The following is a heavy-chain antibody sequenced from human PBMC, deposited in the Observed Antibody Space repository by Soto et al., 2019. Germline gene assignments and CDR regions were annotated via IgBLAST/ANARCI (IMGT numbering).Heavy chain of an antibody. CDR2: ISYDGSNK. D-gene: IGHD1-7*01. J-gene: IGHJ3*02. Sequence: GGSLRLSCAASGFTFSSYAMHWVRQAPGKGLEWVAVISYDGSNKYYADSVKGRFTISRDNSKNSLYLQMNSLRAEDTAVYYCAREASWWNYHDDAFDIWGQGTMVTVSS. V-gene: IGHV3-30-3*01. CDR1: GFTFSSYA. CDR3: AREASWWNYHDDAFDI.